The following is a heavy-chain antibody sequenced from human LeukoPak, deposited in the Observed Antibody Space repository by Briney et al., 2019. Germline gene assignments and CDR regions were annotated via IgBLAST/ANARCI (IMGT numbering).Heavy chain of an antibody. CDR3: ARVYWQGYHYMDV. D-gene: IGHD2-8*02. Sequence: GGSLRLSCAASGFTFSSYSMNWVRQAPGKWLEWVSSISSSSSYIYYADSVKGRFTISRDNAKNSLYLQMNSLRAEDTAVYYCARVYWQGYHYMDVWGKGTTVTVSS. CDR1: GFTFSSYS. V-gene: IGHV3-21*01. CDR2: ISSSSSYI. J-gene: IGHJ6*03.